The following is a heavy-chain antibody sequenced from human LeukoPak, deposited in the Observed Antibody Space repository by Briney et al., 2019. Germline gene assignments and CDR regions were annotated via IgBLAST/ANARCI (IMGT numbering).Heavy chain of an antibody. J-gene: IGHJ4*02. CDR3: ARDSCSSTSCRDY. CDR2: IIPILGIA. Sequence: GASVKVSCKASGGTFSSYTISWVRQAPGQGLEWMGRIIPILGIANYAQKFQGRVTITADKSTSTAYMELSSLRSEDTAVYYRARDSCSSTSCRDYWGQGTLVTVSS. D-gene: IGHD2-2*01. CDR1: GGTFSSYT. V-gene: IGHV1-69*04.